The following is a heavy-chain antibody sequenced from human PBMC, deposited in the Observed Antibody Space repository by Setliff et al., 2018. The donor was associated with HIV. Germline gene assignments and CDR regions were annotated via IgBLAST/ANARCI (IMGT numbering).Heavy chain of an antibody. CDR2: INHSGRT. V-gene: IGHV4-34*01. D-gene: IGHD6-19*01. CDR1: GESFSGYD. CDR3: ARGKWLVRSFLFGY. J-gene: IGHJ4*02. Sequence: PSETLSLTCAVYGESFSGYDWTWIRQPPGEGLEWIGEINHSGRTNYSPSLKSRVTISVDTSKNQFSLRLNSVTAADTAVYYCARGKWLVRSFLFGYWGQGSLVTVSS.